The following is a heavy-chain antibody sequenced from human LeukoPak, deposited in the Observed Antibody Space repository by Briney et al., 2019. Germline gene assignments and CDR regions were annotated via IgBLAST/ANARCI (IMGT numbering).Heavy chain of an antibody. D-gene: IGHD5-12*01. CDR3: ARGSDRGYSGYEPSY. CDR1: GFTVSSNY. Sequence: GGSLRLSCAASGFTVSSNYMSWVRQAPGKGLEWVSVIYSGGSTYYADSVKGRFTISRDNSKNTLYLQMNSLRAEDTAVYYCARGSDRGYSGYEPSYWGQGTLVTVSS. J-gene: IGHJ4*02. V-gene: IGHV3-66*01. CDR2: IYSGGST.